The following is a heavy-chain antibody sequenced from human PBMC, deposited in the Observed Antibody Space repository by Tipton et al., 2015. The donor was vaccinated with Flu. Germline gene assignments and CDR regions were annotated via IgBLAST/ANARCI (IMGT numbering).Heavy chain of an antibody. J-gene: IGHJ4*02. D-gene: IGHD6-13*01. CDR3: AKDRLEYSSSWILGY. CDR2: ISGSGGST. V-gene: IGHV3-23*01. Sequence: SLRLSCAASGFTFSSYAMSWVRQAPGKGLEWVSAISGSGGSTYYADSVKGRFTISRDNSKNTLYLQMNSLRAEDTAVYYCAKDRLEYSSSWILGYWGQGTLVTVSS. CDR1: GFTFSSYA.